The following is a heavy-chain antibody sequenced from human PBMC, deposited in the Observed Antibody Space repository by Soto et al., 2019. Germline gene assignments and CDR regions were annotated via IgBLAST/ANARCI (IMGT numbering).Heavy chain of an antibody. Sequence: SETLSLTCTVSGGSISSYYWSWIRQPPGKGLEWIGYIYYSGSTNYNPSLKSRVTISVDTSKNQFSLKLSSVTAEDTAVYYCAKSPFAFEGPTSLDYWGQGTLVTVSS. V-gene: IGHV4-59*12. CDR1: GGSISSYY. D-gene: IGHD3-9*01. CDR3: AKSPFAFEGPTSLDY. CDR2: IYYSGST. J-gene: IGHJ4*02.